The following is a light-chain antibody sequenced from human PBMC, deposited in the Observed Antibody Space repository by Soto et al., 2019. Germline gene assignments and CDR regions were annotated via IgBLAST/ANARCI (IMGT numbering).Light chain of an antibody. CDR1: QSVSGSY. J-gene: IGKJ2*01. V-gene: IGKV3-20*01. CDR2: DVS. CDR3: QQYGGSPPGYI. Sequence: EIVLTQSPGTLSLSPGERATLSCRASQSVSGSYLAWYQHKPGQAPWLLIYDVSNRATGIPDRFSGSGSGTDFTLTISRLEPEDFAVYFCQQYGGSPPGYIFGLGTKLEIK.